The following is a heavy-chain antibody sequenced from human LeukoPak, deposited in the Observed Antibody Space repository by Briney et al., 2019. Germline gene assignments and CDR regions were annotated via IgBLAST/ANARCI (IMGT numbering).Heavy chain of an antibody. CDR2: ISSSSSTI. CDR1: GFTFSSYS. Sequence: PGGSLRLSCAASGFTFSSYSMNWVRQAPGKGLEWVSYISSSSSTIYYADSVKGRFTISRDNAKNSLYLQMNSLRAEDTAVYYCARLIAVAVSNWFDPWGQGTLVTVSS. D-gene: IGHD6-19*01. J-gene: IGHJ5*02. CDR3: ARLIAVAVSNWFDP. V-gene: IGHV3-48*01.